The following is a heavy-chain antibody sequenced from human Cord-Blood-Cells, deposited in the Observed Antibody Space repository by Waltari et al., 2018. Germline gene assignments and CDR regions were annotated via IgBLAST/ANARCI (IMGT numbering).Heavy chain of an antibody. V-gene: IGHV1-69*12. CDR3: ARGPAYSNYYYYGMDV. Sequence: QVQLVQSGAEVKKPGSSVKVSCKASGGTFSSYAISWVRQAPGQGLEWMGGSIPIVGTANCGAKFQGGGTITADESTSTAYMELSSLRSEDTAVYYCARGPAYSNYYYYGMDVWGQGTTVTVSS. J-gene: IGHJ6*02. D-gene: IGHD4-4*01. CDR2: SIPIVGTA. CDR1: GGTFSSYA.